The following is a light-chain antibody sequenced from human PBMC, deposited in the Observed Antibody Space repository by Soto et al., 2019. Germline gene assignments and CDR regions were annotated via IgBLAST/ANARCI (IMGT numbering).Light chain of an antibody. CDR1: QSVSTY. J-gene: IGKJ5*01. CDR2: DAS. CDR3: QQYKNWPL. V-gene: IGKV3-11*01. Sequence: EIVCTQSPATLSLSPGERYTLSCRASQSVSTYLAWYQQRPGQAPRLLIYDASKRATGIPARFSGSGFGTEFTLTISSLQSEDFAVYYCQQYKNWPLFGQGTRLEIK.